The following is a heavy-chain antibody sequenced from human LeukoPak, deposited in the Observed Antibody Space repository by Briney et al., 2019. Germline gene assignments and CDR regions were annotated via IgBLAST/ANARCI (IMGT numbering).Heavy chain of an antibody. CDR2: INAGNGNT. J-gene: IGHJ4*02. CDR3: AREHDTLTGMPFDY. CDR1: GYTFSTYA. D-gene: IGHD3-9*01. Sequence: ASVKVSCKASGYTFSTYAIQWMRQAPGQRLEWMGWINAGNGNTKYSQKFQGRVTISRDTSASTVYMELSSLRSEDTAVYYCAREHDTLTGMPFDYWGQGTLVTVSS. V-gene: IGHV1-3*01.